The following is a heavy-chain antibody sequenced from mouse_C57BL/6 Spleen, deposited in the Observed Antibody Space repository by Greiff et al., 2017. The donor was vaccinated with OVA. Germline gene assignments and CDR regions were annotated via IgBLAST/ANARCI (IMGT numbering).Heavy chain of an antibody. Sequence: EVQLQQSGPELVKPGASVKISCKASGYTFTDYYMNWVKQSHGKSLEWIGDINPNNGGTSYNQKFKGKATLTVDKSSSTAYMELRSLTSEDSAVYYCARSGYEGPYWGQGTLVTVSA. CDR1: GYTFTDYY. V-gene: IGHV1-26*01. D-gene: IGHD2-2*01. J-gene: IGHJ3*01. CDR3: ARSGYEGPY. CDR2: INPNNGGT.